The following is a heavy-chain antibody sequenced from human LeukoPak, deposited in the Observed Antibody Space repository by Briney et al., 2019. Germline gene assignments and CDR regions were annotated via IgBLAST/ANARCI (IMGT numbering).Heavy chain of an antibody. J-gene: IGHJ4*02. CDR1: GGSISSYY. CDR3: ARRGVGWSSSDPSDY. D-gene: IGHD6-19*01. Sequence: SETLSLTCTVSGGSISSYYWNWIRQPPGKGLEWIGYISYSGSTNYNPSLKSRVTMSVDTSKNQFSLNLSSATAADTAVYYCARRGVGWSSSDPSDYWGQGTLVTVSS. V-gene: IGHV4-59*01. CDR2: ISYSGST.